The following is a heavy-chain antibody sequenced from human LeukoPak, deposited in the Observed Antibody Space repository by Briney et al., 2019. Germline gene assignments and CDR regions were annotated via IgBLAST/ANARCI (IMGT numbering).Heavy chain of an antibody. CDR1: GFTFTTYG. CDR2: ISAYNGNT. J-gene: IGHJ5*02. V-gene: IGHV1-18*01. Sequence: ASVKVSCKAFGFTFTTYGISWVRQAPGQGLEWMGWISAYNGNTNCAQKFQGRVTMTIDTSTSTAYMDLRSLRSDDTAVYYCARDYYGSGSYFSVWGFDPWGQGTLVTVSS. D-gene: IGHD3-10*01. CDR3: ARDYYGSGSYFSVWGFDP.